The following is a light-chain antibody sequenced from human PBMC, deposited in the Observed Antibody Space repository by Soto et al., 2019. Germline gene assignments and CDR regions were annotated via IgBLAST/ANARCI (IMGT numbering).Light chain of an antibody. CDR3: QQLFSFPPT. J-gene: IGKJ5*01. CDR1: QGISNY. CDR2: VAS. Sequence: DIQLTQSPSFLSASVGDRVTITCRASQGISNYLAWYHQKPGKAPNLLIYVASSLQSGVPSRFSGSGSGTEFTLKISSLQPEDLATYYCQQLFSFPPTFGQGTRLEIK. V-gene: IGKV1-9*01.